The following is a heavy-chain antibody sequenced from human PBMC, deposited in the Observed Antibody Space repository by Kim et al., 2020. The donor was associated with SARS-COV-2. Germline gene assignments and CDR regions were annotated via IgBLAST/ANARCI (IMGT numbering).Heavy chain of an antibody. CDR3: ARDSGGSGSYYNAYGMDV. V-gene: IGHV4-31*02. D-gene: IGHD3-10*01. Sequence: KSRVTISVDTSKNQFSLKLSSVTAADTAVYYCARDSGGSGSYYNAYGMDVWGQGTTVTVSS. J-gene: IGHJ6*02.